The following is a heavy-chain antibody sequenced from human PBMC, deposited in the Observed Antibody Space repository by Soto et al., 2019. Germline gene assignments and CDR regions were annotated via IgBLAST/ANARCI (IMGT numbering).Heavy chain of an antibody. Sequence: ASVKVSCKASGYTFTSYAMHWVRQAPGQRLEWMGWINAGNGNTKYSQKFQGRVTITRDTSASTAYMELSSLRSEDTAVYYCAREGTLISRYYYYMDVWGKGTTVTVSS. D-gene: IGHD2-8*01. CDR2: INAGNGNT. CDR1: GYTFTSYA. V-gene: IGHV1-3*01. J-gene: IGHJ6*03. CDR3: AREGTLISRYYYYMDV.